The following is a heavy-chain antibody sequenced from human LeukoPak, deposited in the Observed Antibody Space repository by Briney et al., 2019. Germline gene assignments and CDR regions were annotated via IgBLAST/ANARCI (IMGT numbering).Heavy chain of an antibody. CDR1: GYTFTSYD. D-gene: IGHD3-9*01. V-gene: IGHV1-8*01. J-gene: IGHJ6*03. CDR3: ARDGYYDILTDYYYYYYMDV. Sequence: GASVKVSCKASGYTFTSYDINWVRQATGQGLEWMGWMNPNSGNTGYAQKFQGRVTMTRNTSISTAYMELSSLRSEDTAVYYCARDGYYDILTDYYYYYYMDVWGKGTTVTISS. CDR2: MNPNSGNT.